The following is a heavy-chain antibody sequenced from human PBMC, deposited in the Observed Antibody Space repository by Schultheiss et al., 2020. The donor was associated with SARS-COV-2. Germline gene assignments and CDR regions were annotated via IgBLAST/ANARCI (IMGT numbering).Heavy chain of an antibody. CDR2: ISGSVNDT. D-gene: IGHD6-6*01. Sequence: GESLKISCAASGFTFSSYAMSWVRQAPGKGLEWVSVISGSVNDTYFADFVKGRFTISRDNSKNTLYLQMNSLRAEDTAVYYCANSVAARISGYWGQGTLVTVSS. CDR3: ANSVAARISGY. CDR1: GFTFSSYA. V-gene: IGHV3-23*01. J-gene: IGHJ4*02.